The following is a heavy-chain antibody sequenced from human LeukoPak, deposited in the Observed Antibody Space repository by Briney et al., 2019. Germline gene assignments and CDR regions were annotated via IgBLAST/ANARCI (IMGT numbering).Heavy chain of an antibody. Sequence: GGSLRLSCTASGFSFSGHWMHWARQLPGKGLVWVSRISPTGSTTSYADSVKGRFTISRDNSKNTLYLQMNSLRAEDTAVYYCARELGIPHYYYYGMDVWGQGTTVTVSS. CDR3: ARELGIPHYYYYGMDV. D-gene: IGHD7-27*01. CDR2: ISPTGSTT. CDR1: GFSFSGHW. J-gene: IGHJ6*02. V-gene: IGHV3-74*01.